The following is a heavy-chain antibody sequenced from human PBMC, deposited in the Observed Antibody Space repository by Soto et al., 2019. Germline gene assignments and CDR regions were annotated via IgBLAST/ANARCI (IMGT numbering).Heavy chain of an antibody. Sequence: QVQLVQSGAEVKKPGASVKVSCKASGYTFTSYGLSWVRQAPGQGLEWMGRIGAYNYNTNYAQKLQGRGTMTTDTSTRTAYMELRSLRSDDTAVYYCARVVGALGDWFDPWGQGTLVTVSS. V-gene: IGHV1-18*01. J-gene: IGHJ5*02. CDR2: IGAYNYNT. D-gene: IGHD1-26*01. CDR3: ARVVGALGDWFDP. CDR1: GYTFTSYG.